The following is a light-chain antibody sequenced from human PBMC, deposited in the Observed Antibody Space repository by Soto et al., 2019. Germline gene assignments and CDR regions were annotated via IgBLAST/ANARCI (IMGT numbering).Light chain of an antibody. CDR1: NIGSKR. J-gene: IGLJ3*02. CDR2: DDS. V-gene: IGLV3-21*02. Sequence: SYELTQPPSVSVATGQTARLTCGGNNIGSKRVHWYQQKPGQAPVLVVHDDSDRPSGIPERLSGSNSGNTATLSISRVEAGDEADYYWQVWDSSSDHRVFGGGTKLTVL. CDR3: QVWDSSSDHRV.